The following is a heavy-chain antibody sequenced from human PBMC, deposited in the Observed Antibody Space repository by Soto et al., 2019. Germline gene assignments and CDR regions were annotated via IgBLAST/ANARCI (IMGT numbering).Heavy chain of an antibody. J-gene: IGHJ4*02. CDR1: GGSISSYY. Sequence: SETLSLTCTVSGGSISSYYWSWIRQPPGKGLEWIGYIYYSGSTNYNPSLKSRVTISVDTSKNQFSLKLSSVTAADTAVYYCARDNGDFDYWGQGTLVTVSS. CDR3: ARDNGDFDY. D-gene: IGHD4-17*01. V-gene: IGHV4-59*01. CDR2: IYYSGST.